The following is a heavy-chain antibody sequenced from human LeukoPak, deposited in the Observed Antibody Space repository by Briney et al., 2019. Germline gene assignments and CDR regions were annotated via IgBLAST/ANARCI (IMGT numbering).Heavy chain of an antibody. CDR1: GGTFSSYT. Sequence: ASVKVSCKASGGTFSSYTITWVRQAPGQGLEWMGFINPSGSSAAYAQKFQGRLTMTRDMFTSTDYMELTSLTSDDTAVYYCARDNSVGETAWWFDPWGQGTLVTVSS. V-gene: IGHV1-46*01. CDR2: INPSGSSA. J-gene: IGHJ5*02. CDR3: ARDNSVGETAWWFDP. D-gene: IGHD1-26*01.